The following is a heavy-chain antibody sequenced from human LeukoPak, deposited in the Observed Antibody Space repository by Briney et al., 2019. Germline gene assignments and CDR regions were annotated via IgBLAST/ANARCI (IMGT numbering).Heavy chain of an antibody. CDR3: AIDTRHRYCSSTICYRGWLDP. D-gene: IGHD2-2*01. CDR2: LIPIFGTA. CDR1: RGTFSTYA. V-gene: IGHV1-69*13. Sequence: SVKVSCKASRGTFSTYAISWVRQAPGQGLEWMGGLIPIFGTANYAQKFQGRVTITADESTSTAYMELSSLRSEDAAVYYCAIDTRHRYCSSTICYRGWLDPWGQGTLVTVSS. J-gene: IGHJ5*02.